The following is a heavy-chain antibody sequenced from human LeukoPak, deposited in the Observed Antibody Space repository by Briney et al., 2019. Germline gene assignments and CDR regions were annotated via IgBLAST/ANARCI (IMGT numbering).Heavy chain of an antibody. D-gene: IGHD3-22*01. CDR2: VAYDEGHK. Sequence: PGGSLRLSCAASGFTFSDYAMHWVRQAPGKGLEWVALVAYDEGHKKYGDSAQGRFTISRDNSKNTLYLQMNSLRPEDSAIYFCARGPHYFYDSVGSLDSWGQGTRVTVSS. J-gene: IGHJ4*02. V-gene: IGHV3-30*04. CDR3: ARGPHYFYDSVGSLDS. CDR1: GFTFSDYA.